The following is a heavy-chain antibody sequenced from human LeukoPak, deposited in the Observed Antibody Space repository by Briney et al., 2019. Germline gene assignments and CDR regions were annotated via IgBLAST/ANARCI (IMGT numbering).Heavy chain of an antibody. CDR1: GGSISSYY. J-gene: IGHJ5*02. D-gene: IGHD3-10*01. CDR2: IYYSGST. CDR3: ARLYGSGSYNWFDP. Sequence: SETLSLTCTVSGGSISSYYWSWIRQPPGKGLEWIGYIYYSGSTNYNPSLKSRVTISVDTSKNRFSLKLSSVTAADTAVYYCARLYGSGSYNWFDPWGQGTLVTVSS. V-gene: IGHV4-59*08.